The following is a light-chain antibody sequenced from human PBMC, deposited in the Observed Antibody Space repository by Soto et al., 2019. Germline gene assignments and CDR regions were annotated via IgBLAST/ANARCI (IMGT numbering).Light chain of an antibody. V-gene: IGKV3-15*01. CDR2: DAS. J-gene: IGKJ2*01. CDR1: QSVSSN. Sequence: EIVMTQSPATLSVSPGERATLSCRASQSVSSNLAWYQQKPGQAPRLLIYDASTRATGIPVRFSGSGSGTEFTLTISSLQSEDFAVYYCQQYNNWPPGTFGQGTKLEIK. CDR3: QQYNNWPPGT.